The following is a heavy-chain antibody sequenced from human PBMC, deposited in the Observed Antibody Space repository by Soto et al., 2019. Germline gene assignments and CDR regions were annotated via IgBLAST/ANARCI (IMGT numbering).Heavy chain of an antibody. Sequence: SGGSLRLSCAASGFTFDDYAMHWVRQAPGKGLEWVSGISWNSGTIGYADSVKGRFTISRDNAKNSLYLQMNSLRAEDTAVYYCARAERFLEWFNWFDPWGQGTLVTVSS. CDR1: GFTFDDYA. D-gene: IGHD3-3*01. J-gene: IGHJ5*02. CDR3: ARAERFLEWFNWFDP. V-gene: IGHV3-9*01. CDR2: ISWNSGTI.